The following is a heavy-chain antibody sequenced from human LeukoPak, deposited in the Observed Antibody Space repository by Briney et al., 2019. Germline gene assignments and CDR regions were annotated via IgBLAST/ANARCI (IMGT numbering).Heavy chain of an antibody. CDR1: GGSVSGYY. D-gene: IGHD6-6*01. CDR3: ARVRGAARDYYYYYMDV. V-gene: IGHV4-34*01. J-gene: IGHJ6*03. CDR2: INHSGST. Sequence: KPSETLSLTCAVYGGSVSGYYWSWIRQPPGKGLEWIGEINHSGSTNYNPSLKSRVTISVDTSKNQFSLKLSSVTAADTAVYYCARVRGAARDYYYYYMDVWGKGTTVTVSS.